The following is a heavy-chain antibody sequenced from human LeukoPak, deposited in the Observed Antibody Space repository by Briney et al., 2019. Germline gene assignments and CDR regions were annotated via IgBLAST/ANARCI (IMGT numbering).Heavy chain of an antibody. V-gene: IGHV3-9*01. J-gene: IGHJ6*03. CDR2: ISWNSGSI. Sequence: PGRSLRLSCAASGFTFDDYAMHWVRQAPGKGLEWVSGISWNSGSIGYADSVKGRFTISRDNAKNSLYLQMNSLRAEDTALYYCAKSVGATGYYMYVWGKGTTVTVSS. CDR1: GFTFDDYA. D-gene: IGHD1-26*01. CDR3: AKSVGATGYYMYV.